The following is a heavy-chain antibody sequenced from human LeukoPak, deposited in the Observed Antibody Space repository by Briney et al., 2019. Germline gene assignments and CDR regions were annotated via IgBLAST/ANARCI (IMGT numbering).Heavy chain of an antibody. CDR3: ARHLLTGDLGFDY. CDR2: INPSGGST. D-gene: IGHD7-27*01. Sequence: ASVKVSCKASGYTFTSYYIHWVRQAPGQGLEWMGIINPSGGSTSYAQKFQGRVTMTRDASTSTVYMELSSLRSEDTAVYYCARHLLTGDLGFDYWGQGTLVTVSS. CDR1: GYTFTSYY. V-gene: IGHV1-46*01. J-gene: IGHJ4*02.